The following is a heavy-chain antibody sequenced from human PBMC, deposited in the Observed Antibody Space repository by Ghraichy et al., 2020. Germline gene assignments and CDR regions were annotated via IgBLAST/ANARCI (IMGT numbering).Heavy chain of an antibody. Sequence: GGSLRLSCAASGFTFSSYWMSWVRQAPGKGLEWVANIKQDGSEKYYVDSVKGRFTISRDNAKNSLYLQMNSLRAEDTAVYYCARVGYDFWSGYWSYYYYGMEVWGQVITVTVSS. CDR2: IKQDGSEK. J-gene: IGHJ6*02. CDR3: ARVGYDFWSGYWSYYYYGMEV. V-gene: IGHV3-7*01. D-gene: IGHD3-3*01. CDR1: GFTFSSYW.